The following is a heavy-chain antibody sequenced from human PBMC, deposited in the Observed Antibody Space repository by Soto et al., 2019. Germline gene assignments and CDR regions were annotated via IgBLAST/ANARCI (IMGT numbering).Heavy chain of an antibody. D-gene: IGHD6-13*01. V-gene: IGHV3-74*01. CDR2: IDTGGSST. Sequence: PXESLRLSCEASGFIFTNFWMHWVRQVPGKGLVWVSRIDTGGSSTSYADSVKGRFTISRDNAKNTVSLQMNSLRAEDTGVYYCAKDSWYFDLWSQGSLVTVSS. CDR3: AKDSWYFDL. J-gene: IGHJ4*02. CDR1: GFIFTNFW.